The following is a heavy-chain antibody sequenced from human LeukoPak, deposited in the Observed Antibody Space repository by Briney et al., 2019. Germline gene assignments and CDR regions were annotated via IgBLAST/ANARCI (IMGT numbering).Heavy chain of an antibody. Sequence: ASVKVSCKASGYTFTSYGISWVRQAPGQGLEWMGWISAYNGNTNYAQKLQGRVTMTTDTSTSTAYMELRSLRSDDTAVYYCARPFEVGATPYNWFDPWGQGTLVTVSS. J-gene: IGHJ5*02. CDR1: GYTFTSYG. D-gene: IGHD1-26*01. CDR2: ISAYNGNT. CDR3: ARPFEVGATPYNWFDP. V-gene: IGHV1-18*01.